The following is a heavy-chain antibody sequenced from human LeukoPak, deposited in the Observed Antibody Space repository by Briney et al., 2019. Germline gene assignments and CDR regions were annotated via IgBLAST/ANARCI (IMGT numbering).Heavy chain of an antibody. Sequence: SETLSLTCTVSGGSISSYYWSWIRQPPGKGLEWIGYIYYSGSTNYNPSLKSRVTISVDTSKKQFSLKLSSVTAADTAVYYCARGLANYYDSSGYPDAFDIWGQGTMVTVSS. J-gene: IGHJ3*02. CDR2: IYYSGST. CDR1: GGSISSYY. V-gene: IGHV4-59*01. D-gene: IGHD3-22*01. CDR3: ARGLANYYDSSGYPDAFDI.